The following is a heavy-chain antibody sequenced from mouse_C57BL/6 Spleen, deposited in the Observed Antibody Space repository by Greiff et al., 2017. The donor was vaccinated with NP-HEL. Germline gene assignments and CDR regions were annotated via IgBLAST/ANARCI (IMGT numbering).Heavy chain of an antibody. D-gene: IGHD1-1*01. J-gene: IGHJ2*01. CDR1: GYTFTSYW. CDR2: IDPSDSET. CDR3: ASYTTVVKDYFDC. V-gene: IGHV1-52*01. Sequence: QVQLQQPGAELARPGSSVKLSCKASGYTFTSYWMHWVQQRPIQGLEWIGNIDPSDSETHYNQKFKDKATLTVDKSSSTAYMQLSSLTSEDSAVYYCASYTTVVKDYFDCWGQGTTLPVSS.